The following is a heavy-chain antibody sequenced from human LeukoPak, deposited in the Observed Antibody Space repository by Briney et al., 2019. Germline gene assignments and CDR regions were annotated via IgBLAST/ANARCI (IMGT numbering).Heavy chain of an antibody. Sequence: GGSLTLFCAASGFTFSSHARSWVRQAPGKGLEWVSLISGSCAGTYYADSVRGRFTISRDNSKNTLYLQMNSLRAEDTALYYCAKDPRTLYSSSSPYYFDYWGEGILVTVSS. D-gene: IGHD6-6*01. V-gene: IGHV3-23*01. CDR3: AKDPRTLYSSSSPYYFDY. CDR1: GFTFSSHA. J-gene: IGHJ4*02. CDR2: ISGSCAGT.